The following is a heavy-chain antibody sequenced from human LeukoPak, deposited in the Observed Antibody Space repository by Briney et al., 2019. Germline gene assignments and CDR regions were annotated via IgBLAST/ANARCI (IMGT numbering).Heavy chain of an antibody. CDR1: GGSIRSSYYY. D-gene: IGHD3-22*01. J-gene: IGHJ4*02. CDR3: ARLGDSSGYYYDY. V-gene: IGHV4-39*01. CDR2: IYYSGST. Sequence: SETLSLTCTVSGGSIRSSYYYWGWIRQPPGKGLEWIGSIYYSGSTYYNPSLKSRVTISVDTSKNQFSLKLSSVTAADTAVYYCARLGDSSGYYYDYWGQGTLVTVSS.